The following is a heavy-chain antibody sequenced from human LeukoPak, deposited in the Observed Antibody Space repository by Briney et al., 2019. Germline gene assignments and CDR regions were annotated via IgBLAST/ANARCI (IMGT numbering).Heavy chain of an antibody. V-gene: IGHV4-28*03. CDR3: ARGLPTSDAFDI. J-gene: IGHJ3*02. D-gene: IGHD1-1*01. Sequence: PSDTLSLTCAVSGYSISSSNWWGWIRQPPGKGLEWIGYIYYSGSTYYNPSLKSRVTISVDTSKNQFSLKLSSVTAADTAVYYCARGLPTSDAFDIWGQGTMVTVSS. CDR1: GYSISSSNW. CDR2: IYYSGST.